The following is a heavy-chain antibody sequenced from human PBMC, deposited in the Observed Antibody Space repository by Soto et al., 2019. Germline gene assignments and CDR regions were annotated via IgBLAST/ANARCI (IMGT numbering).Heavy chain of an antibody. CDR3: VKGGPAEPAIREQQLGSVDY. CDR1: GFTFSSYG. Sequence: QVQLVESGVGVVQPGRSLRLSCAASGFTFSSYGMHWVRQAPGKGLEWVAVISYDGSNKYYADSVKGRFTISRDNSKNTLYLQINSLRAEATDVYYCVKGGPAEPAIREQQLGSVDYWGQGTLVTVSS. D-gene: IGHD6-13*01. J-gene: IGHJ4*02. CDR2: ISYDGSNK. V-gene: IGHV3-30*18.